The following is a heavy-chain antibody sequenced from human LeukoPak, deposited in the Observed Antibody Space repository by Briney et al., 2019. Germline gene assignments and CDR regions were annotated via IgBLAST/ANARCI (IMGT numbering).Heavy chain of an antibody. J-gene: IGHJ4*02. Sequence: GGSLRLSCAASGFTFSSYAMTWVSQAPGKGLEWVSSISVNGGTTYYADSVKGRFTISRDSSKNTLYLQMNSLRAEDTAVYYCVKGGGNVRRYFEYWGQGTLVTVSS. CDR2: ISVNGGTT. V-gene: IGHV3-23*01. D-gene: IGHD4-23*01. CDR3: VKGGGNVRRYFEY. CDR1: GFTFSSYA.